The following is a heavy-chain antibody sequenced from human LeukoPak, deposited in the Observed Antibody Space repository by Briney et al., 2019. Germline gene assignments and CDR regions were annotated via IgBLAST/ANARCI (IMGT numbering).Heavy chain of an antibody. CDR2: IYPNSGGT. Sequence: ASVKVSCKASGYTFTGYYMHWVRQAPGQGLEWMGWIYPNSGGTKYAQKFQGRVTMTRDTSSSTAYLELSRLRSDDTAVYYCARDHMTRVPLDYWGQGTLVTVSS. CDR3: ARDHMTRVPLDY. D-gene: IGHD4-11*01. V-gene: IGHV1-2*02. CDR1: GYTFTGYY. J-gene: IGHJ4*02.